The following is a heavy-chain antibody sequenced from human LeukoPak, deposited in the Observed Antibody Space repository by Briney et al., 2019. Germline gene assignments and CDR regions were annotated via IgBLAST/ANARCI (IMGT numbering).Heavy chain of an antibody. J-gene: IGHJ4*02. CDR1: GYTFTSYD. Sequence: GASVKVSCKASGYTFTSYDINWVRQATGQGPEWMGWINPNSGSPGYAQKFQGRVTMTRDTSISTAYMELSSLTSEDTAVYYCATYDILTTYGGGTTYWGQGTLVTVSS. CDR3: ATYDILTTYGGGTTY. V-gene: IGHV1-8*01. D-gene: IGHD3-9*01. CDR2: INPNSGSP.